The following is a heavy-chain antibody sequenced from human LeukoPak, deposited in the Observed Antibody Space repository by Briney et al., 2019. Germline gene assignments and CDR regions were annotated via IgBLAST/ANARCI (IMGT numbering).Heavy chain of an antibody. CDR3: AKDFRIAAAGTGGFDY. CDR1: GFTFSCYG. D-gene: IGHD6-13*01. V-gene: IGHV3-30*18. Sequence: PGGSLRLSCAASGFTFSCYGMHWVRQAPGKGLEWVAVISYDGSNKYYADSVKGRFTISRDNSKNTLYLQMNSLRAEDTAVYYCAKDFRIAAAGTGGFDYWGQGTLVTVSS. J-gene: IGHJ4*02. CDR2: ISYDGSNK.